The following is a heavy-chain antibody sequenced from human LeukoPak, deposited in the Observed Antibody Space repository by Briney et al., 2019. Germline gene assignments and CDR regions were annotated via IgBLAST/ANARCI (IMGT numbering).Heavy chain of an antibody. CDR3: ARPSRGVTGTSFDY. J-gene: IGHJ4*02. V-gene: IGHV4-39*01. Sequence: SETLSLTCTVSGGSISSYYWGWIRQPPGKGLEWIGSIYYSGSTYYNPSLKSRVTISVDTSKNQFSLKLSSVTAADTAVYYCARPSRGVTGTSFDYWGQGTLVTVSS. CDR1: GGSISSYY. CDR2: IYYSGST. D-gene: IGHD1-20*01.